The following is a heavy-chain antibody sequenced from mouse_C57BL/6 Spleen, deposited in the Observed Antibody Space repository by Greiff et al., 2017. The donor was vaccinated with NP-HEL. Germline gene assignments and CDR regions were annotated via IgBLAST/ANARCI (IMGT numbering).Heavy chain of an antibody. Sequence: QVQLQQPGAELVKPGASVKLSCKASGYTFTDYYINWVKQRPGQGLEWIGKIGPGSGSTYYNEKFKGKATLTADKSSSTAYMQLSSLTSEDSAVYFCARSFDSNYYYYAMDYWGQGTSVTVSS. CDR2: IGPGSGST. V-gene: IGHV1-77*01. D-gene: IGHD2-5*01. CDR1: GYTFTDYY. J-gene: IGHJ4*01. CDR3: ARSFDSNYYYYAMDY.